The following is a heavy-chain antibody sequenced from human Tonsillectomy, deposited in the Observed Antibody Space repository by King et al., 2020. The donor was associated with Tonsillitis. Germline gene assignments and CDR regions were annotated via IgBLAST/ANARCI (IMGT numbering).Heavy chain of an antibody. Sequence: VQLVESGGGVVQPGRSLRLSCAASGFTFSTYAMHWVRQAPGKGLEWLAIISYDGSNKYYPDSVKGRFTISRDNSKNTLYLQMNSLRGEDTAVYYCARGSGYHSMNYYYGMDVWGQGTTVTVSS. CDR2: ISYDGSNK. CDR3: ARGSGYHSMNYYYGMDV. D-gene: IGHD5-12*01. J-gene: IGHJ6*02. V-gene: IGHV3-30-3*01. CDR1: GFTFSTYA.